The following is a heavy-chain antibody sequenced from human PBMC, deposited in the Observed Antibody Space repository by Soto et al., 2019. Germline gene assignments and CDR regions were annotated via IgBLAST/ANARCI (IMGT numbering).Heavy chain of an antibody. D-gene: IGHD4-17*01. V-gene: IGHV4-39*01. J-gene: IGHJ1*01. CDR3: ATAMGGDSGGYFHH. Sequence: SETMSLTCSVCGGSMSSSSFHWGWISQPQGKGLEGLGNIFYSGSTYYNPSLKSRVTISADTSKNQFSLKLSSVTAADTAVYYCATAMGGDSGGYFHHWGQGTLVTVSS. CDR2: IFYSGST. CDR1: GGSMSSSSFH.